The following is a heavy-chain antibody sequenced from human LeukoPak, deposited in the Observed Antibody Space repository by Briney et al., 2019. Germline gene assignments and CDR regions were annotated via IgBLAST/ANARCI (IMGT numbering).Heavy chain of an antibody. V-gene: IGHV1-8*01. CDR3: ARGPLSWELLPGWFDP. J-gene: IGHJ5*02. Sequence: ASVKVSCKASGYTFTSYDINWVRQATGQGLEWMGWMNPNSGNTGYAQKFQGRVTMTRNTSISTAYMELRSLRSEDTAVYYCARGPLSWELLPGWFDPWGQGTLVTVSS. D-gene: IGHD1-26*01. CDR1: GYTFTSYD. CDR2: MNPNSGNT.